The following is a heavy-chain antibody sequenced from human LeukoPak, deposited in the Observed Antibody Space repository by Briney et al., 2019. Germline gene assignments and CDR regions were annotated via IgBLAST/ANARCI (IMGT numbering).Heavy chain of an antibody. CDR1: GGSFSGYY. D-gene: IGHD3-10*01. Sequence: SETLSLTCAVYGGSFSGYYWSWIRQPPGKGLEWIGEINHSGSTNYNPSLKSRVNISVDTSKNQFSLKLSSVTAADTAVYYCARGRLGSRITMVRGFDPWGQGTLVTVSS. V-gene: IGHV4-34*01. CDR2: INHSGST. CDR3: ARGRLGSRITMVRGFDP. J-gene: IGHJ5*02.